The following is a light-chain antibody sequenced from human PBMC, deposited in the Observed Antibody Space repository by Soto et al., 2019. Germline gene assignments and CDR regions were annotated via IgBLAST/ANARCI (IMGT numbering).Light chain of an antibody. J-gene: IGKJ2*01. V-gene: IGKV3-15*01. CDR2: GAS. CDR1: QRVCSH. Sequence: EIVMTQSPAFLSVSPGDGATLSRLASQRVCSHVAWFQQKPGQGPRPPIHGASTRDAGVPARFSGSGSGTDFTLTISSLQSEDYAVYYCQQYHNWPPQYTFGQGTELQIK. CDR3: QQYHNWPPQYT.